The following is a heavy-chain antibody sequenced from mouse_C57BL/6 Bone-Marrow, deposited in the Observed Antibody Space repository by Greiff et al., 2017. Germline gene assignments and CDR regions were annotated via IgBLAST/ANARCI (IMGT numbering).Heavy chain of an antibody. D-gene: IGHD1-1*01. CDR3: ARRVATD. Sequence: EVQGVESGGDLVKPGGSLKLSCAASGFTFSSYGMSWVRQTPDKRLEWVATISSGGSYTYYPDSVKGRFTISRDNAKNTLYRQMSSLKSEDTAMYYCARRVATDWGQGTLVTVSA. CDR1: GFTFSSYG. J-gene: IGHJ3*01. V-gene: IGHV5-6*01. CDR2: ISSGGSYT.